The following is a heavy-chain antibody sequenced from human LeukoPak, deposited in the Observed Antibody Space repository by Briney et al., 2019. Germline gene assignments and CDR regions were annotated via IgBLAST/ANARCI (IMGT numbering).Heavy chain of an antibody. Sequence: PGGSLRLFCAASGFTFSSYWMSWVRQAPGKGLEWVANIKQDESEKYYVDSVKGRFTISRDNAKNSLYLQMNSLRPEDTAVYYCARGGYYDILTGTNWFDPWGQGTLVTVSS. D-gene: IGHD3-9*01. CDR1: GFTFSSYW. CDR3: ARGGYYDILTGTNWFDP. J-gene: IGHJ5*02. V-gene: IGHV3-7*05. CDR2: IKQDESEK.